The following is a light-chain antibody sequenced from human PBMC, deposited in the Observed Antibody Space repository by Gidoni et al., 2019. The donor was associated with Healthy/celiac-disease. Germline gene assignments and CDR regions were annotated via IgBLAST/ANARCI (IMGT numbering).Light chain of an antibody. CDR2: GAS. CDR1: QSVSSSY. Sequence: EIVLTQSPGTLSLSPGERATLSCRASQSVSSSYLAWYQQKPGQAPRLLIYGASRRAPGIPDRFSGSGSGTDFTLTISRLEPEDFAVYYCQQYGSSPWTFGQGTKVESK. CDR3: QQYGSSPWT. J-gene: IGKJ1*01. V-gene: IGKV3-20*01.